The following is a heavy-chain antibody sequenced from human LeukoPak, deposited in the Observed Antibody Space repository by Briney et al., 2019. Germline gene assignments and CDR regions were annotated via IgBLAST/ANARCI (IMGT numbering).Heavy chain of an antibody. J-gene: IGHJ5*02. Sequence: GASVKVSCTASGYTFTGYYMHWVRQAPGQGLEWMGWINPNSGGTNYAQKFQGRVTMTRDTSISTAYMELSRLRSDDTAVYYCAREYTGIAVAHPWGQGTLVTVSS. CDR2: INPNSGGT. CDR3: AREYTGIAVAHP. CDR1: GYTFTGYY. V-gene: IGHV1-2*02. D-gene: IGHD6-19*01.